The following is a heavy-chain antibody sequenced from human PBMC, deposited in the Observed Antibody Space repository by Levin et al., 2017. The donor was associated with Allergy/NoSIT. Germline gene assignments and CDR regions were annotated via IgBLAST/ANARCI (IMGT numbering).Heavy chain of an antibody. J-gene: IGHJ4*02. V-gene: IGHV3-30-3*01. CDR1: GFPFSNYP. CDR2: ISYDGNNK. Sequence: PGGSLRLSCAASGFPFSNYPMHWVRQAPDKGLEWVAVISYDGNNKYHADSVKGRFTISRDNSKNTLYLQMDSLRPEDTAVYYCARGVAGTLWEYFFDYWGQGTLVTVSS. D-gene: IGHD6-19*01. CDR3: ARGVAGTLWEYFFDY.